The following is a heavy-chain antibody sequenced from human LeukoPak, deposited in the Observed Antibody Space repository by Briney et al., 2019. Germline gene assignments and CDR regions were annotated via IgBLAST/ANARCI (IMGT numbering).Heavy chain of an antibody. CDR3: ARSALYGSGSTYYYYGMDV. V-gene: IGHV5-51*01. Sequence: GESLKISCKGSGYSFTSYWIGWVRQMPGKGLEWMGIIYPGDSDTRYSPSFQGQVTISADKSISTAYLQWSSLKAPDTAMYYCARSALYGSGSTYYYYGMDVWGQGTTVTVSS. CDR1: GYSFTSYW. CDR2: IYPGDSDT. J-gene: IGHJ6*02. D-gene: IGHD3-10*01.